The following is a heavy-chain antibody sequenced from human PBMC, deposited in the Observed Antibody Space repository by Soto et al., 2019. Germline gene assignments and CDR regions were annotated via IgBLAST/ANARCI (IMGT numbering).Heavy chain of an antibody. V-gene: IGHV1-18*01. CDR2: ISAYNGNT. CDR3: ASVPGCTNGVCYRCDY. D-gene: IGHD2-8*01. J-gene: IGHJ4*02. Sequence: GASVKVSCKASGYTFTSYGISWVRQAPGQGLEWMGWISAYNGNTNYAQKLQGRVTMTTDTSTSTAYMGLRSLRSDDTAVYYCASVPGCTNGVCYRCDYWGQGTLVTVSS. CDR1: GYTFTSYG.